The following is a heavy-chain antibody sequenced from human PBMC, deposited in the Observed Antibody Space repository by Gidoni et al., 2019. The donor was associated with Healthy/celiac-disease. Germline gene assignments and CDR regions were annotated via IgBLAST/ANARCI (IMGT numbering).Heavy chain of an antibody. CDR3: AREMAYCGGNCWRYWYFDL. Sequence: EVQLVESGGGLIQPGGSLRLSCAASGFTVSSNYMSWVRQAPGKGLEWVSVIYSGGSTYYADSVKGRFTISRDNSKNTLYLQMNSLRAEDTAVYYCAREMAYCGGNCWRYWYFDLWGSGTLVTVSS. CDR2: IYSGGST. D-gene: IGHD2-21*02. CDR1: GFTVSSNY. V-gene: IGHV3-53*01. J-gene: IGHJ2*01.